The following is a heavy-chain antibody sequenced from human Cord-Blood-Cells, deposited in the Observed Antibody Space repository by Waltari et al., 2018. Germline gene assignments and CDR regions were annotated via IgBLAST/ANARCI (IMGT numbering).Heavy chain of an antibody. CDR1: GYTFTSYG. Sequence: QVQLVQSGAEVKKPGASVKVSCKASGYTFTSYGISWVRQAPVQGLELMGWISAYNGNTNEAQKLQGRVTRTTDPATSTAYSEPRGLRSDDTAVYDCARVEEEIVLGVYDYWGQGTLVTVSS. CDR3: ARVEEEIVLGVYDY. CDR2: ISAYNGNT. D-gene: IGHD2-8*02. V-gene: IGHV1-18*01. J-gene: IGHJ4*02.